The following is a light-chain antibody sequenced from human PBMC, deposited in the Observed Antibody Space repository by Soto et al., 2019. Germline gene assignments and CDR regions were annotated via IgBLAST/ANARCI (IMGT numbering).Light chain of an antibody. CDR2: GAS. CDR1: QSVSSSY. J-gene: IGKJ1*01. Sequence: EIVLTQSPGTLSLSPGEXATLSCRASQSVSSSYLAWYQQKPGQAPRLLIYGASSRATGIPDRFSGSGSGTDFTLTISRLEPEDFAVYYCQQYGSSPPWTFGQGTKVDIK. CDR3: QQYGSSPPWT. V-gene: IGKV3-20*01.